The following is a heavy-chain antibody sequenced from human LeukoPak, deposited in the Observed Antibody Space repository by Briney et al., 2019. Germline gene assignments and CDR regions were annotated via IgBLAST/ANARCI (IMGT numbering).Heavy chain of an antibody. Sequence: GASVKVSCKASGYTFTTYYMHWVRQAPGQGLEWMGIINTSGGITSYAQKFQGRVTMTRDTSTSTVYMELSSLRSEDTAVYYCARDLGPVAGLGELSFEPDYWGQGTLVTVSS. CDR3: ARDLGPVAGLGELSFEPDY. CDR1: GYTFTTYY. V-gene: IGHV1-46*01. CDR2: INTSGGIT. J-gene: IGHJ4*02. D-gene: IGHD3-16*02.